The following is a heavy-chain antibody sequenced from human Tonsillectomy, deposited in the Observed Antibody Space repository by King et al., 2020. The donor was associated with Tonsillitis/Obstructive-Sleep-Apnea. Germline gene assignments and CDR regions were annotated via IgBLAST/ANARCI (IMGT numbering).Heavy chain of an antibody. V-gene: IGHV4-34*01. CDR3: ARGPGYYGSRDPFAF. D-gene: IGHD3-10*01. J-gene: IGHJ4*02. CDR2: INYSGSS. CDR1: GGSFSGYF. Sequence: VQLQQWGAGLLKPSETLSLTCAVYGGSFSGYFWSWIRQSPVKGLEWIGEINYSGSSNYNPSLKSRVTMSVDTVKKQVSLKVTSMTAADTAVYYLARGPGYYGSRDPFAFWGQAIRVTASS.